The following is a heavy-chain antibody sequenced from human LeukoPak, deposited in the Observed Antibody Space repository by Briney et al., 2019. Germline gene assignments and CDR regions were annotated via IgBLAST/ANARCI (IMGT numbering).Heavy chain of an antibody. CDR1: GGTFSSYA. Sequence: SVKVSCKASGGTFSSYAISWVRQAPGLGLEWMGGIIPIFGTANYAQKFQGRVTITADESTSTAYMELSSLRSEDTAVYYCAREKVGYCSSTSCYSPQYYYYGMDVWGQGTTVTVSS. J-gene: IGHJ6*02. V-gene: IGHV1-69*13. CDR3: AREKVGYCSSTSCYSPQYYYYGMDV. CDR2: IIPIFGTA. D-gene: IGHD2-2*03.